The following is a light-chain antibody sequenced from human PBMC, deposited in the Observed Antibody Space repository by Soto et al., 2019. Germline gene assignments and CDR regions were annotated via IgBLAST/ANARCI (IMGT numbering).Light chain of an antibody. CDR1: SSELAIYNY. CDR3: SSYSDSSNYV. Sequence: QSMLTLPGTGSAVPGLSITISCTGTSSELAIYNYISSYQQQPRKAPKLMIYQVTNRPSGVSNRFSGSRSGNTTSLSISGLQAGDEADYYCSSYSDSSNYVFAAGPKVTLL. V-gene: IGLV2-14*01. J-gene: IGLJ1*01. CDR2: QVT.